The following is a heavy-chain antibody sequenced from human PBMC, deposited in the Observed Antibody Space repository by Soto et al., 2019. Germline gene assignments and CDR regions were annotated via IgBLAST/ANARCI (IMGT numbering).Heavy chain of an antibody. Sequence: ASVKVSCKASGVTFSSYAISWVRQAPGQGLEWMGGIIPIFGTANYAQKFQGRVTMTTDESTSTAYMELSSLRSEDTAVYYCARFVEGYFQHWGQGTLVTVSS. J-gene: IGHJ1*01. V-gene: IGHV1-69*05. CDR1: GVTFSSYA. CDR3: ARFVEGYFQH. D-gene: IGHD3-10*01. CDR2: IIPIFGTA.